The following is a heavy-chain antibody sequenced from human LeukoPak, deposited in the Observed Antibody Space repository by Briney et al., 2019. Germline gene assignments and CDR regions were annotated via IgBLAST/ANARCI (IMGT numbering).Heavy chain of an antibody. J-gene: IGHJ5*02. V-gene: IGHV4-61*01. CDR3: ARDGIYWFDP. Sequence: ASETLSLTCTVSGVSVSSGSYYWSWIRQPPGKGLEWIRYIYYSGSTNYNPSLKSRVTISVDTSKNQFSLKLSSVTAADTAVYYCARDGIYWFDPWGQGTLVTVSS. CDR1: GVSVSSGSYY. CDR2: IYYSGST.